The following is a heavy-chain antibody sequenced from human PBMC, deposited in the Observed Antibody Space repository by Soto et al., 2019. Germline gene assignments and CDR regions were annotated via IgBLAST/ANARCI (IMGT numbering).Heavy chain of an antibody. J-gene: IGHJ4*02. CDR1: GGSLSSGGYY. CDR3: ASQFSSSWYVERGYFDY. Sequence: SETLSLTCTVSGGSLSSGGYYWSWIRQHPGKGLEWIGYIYYSGSTYYNPSLKSRVTISVDTSKNQFSLKLSSVTAADTAVYYCASQFSSSWYVERGYFDYWGQGTLVTVSS. CDR2: IYYSGST. V-gene: IGHV4-31*03. D-gene: IGHD6-13*01.